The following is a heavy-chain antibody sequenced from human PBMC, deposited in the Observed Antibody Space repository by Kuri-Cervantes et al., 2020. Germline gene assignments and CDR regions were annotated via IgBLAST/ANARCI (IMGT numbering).Heavy chain of an antibody. V-gene: IGHV3-9*01. D-gene: IGHD3-10*01. CDR3: AKDIMGFNTMVRVGLDY. J-gene: IGHJ4*02. Sequence: SLKISCAASGFTFSDYYMSWIRQAPGKGLEWVSGISWNSGSIGYADSVKGRFTISRDNAKNSLYLQMNSLRAEDTALYYCAKDIMGFNTMVRVGLDYWGQGTLVTVSS. CDR2: ISWNSGSI. CDR1: GFTFSDYY.